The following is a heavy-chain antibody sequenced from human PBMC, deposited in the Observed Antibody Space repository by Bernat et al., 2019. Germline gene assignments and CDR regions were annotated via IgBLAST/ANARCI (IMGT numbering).Heavy chain of an antibody. Sequence: VQLVESGGGVVQPGRSLRLSCAASGFIFSSYEMNWVRQAPGKGLEWVSYISSSGSTIYYADSVKGRFTISRDNAKNSLYLQMNSLRAEDTAVYYCAREVMITFGGVIVKGTDAFDIWGQGTMVTVSS. CDR3: AREVMITFGGVIVKGTDAFDI. D-gene: IGHD3-16*02. J-gene: IGHJ3*02. CDR2: ISSSGSTI. CDR1: GFIFSSYE. V-gene: IGHV3-48*03.